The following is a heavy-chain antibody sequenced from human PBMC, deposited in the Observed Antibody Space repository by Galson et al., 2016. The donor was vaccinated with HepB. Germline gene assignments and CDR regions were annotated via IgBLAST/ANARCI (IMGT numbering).Heavy chain of an antibody. J-gene: IGHJ5*02. CDR3: AYYIVVVEAATRVEWFDP. CDR1: GFSLSTSGVG. Sequence: PALVKPTQTLTLTCTFSGFSLSTSGVGVGWIRQPPGKALEWLALIYWDDDKRHRPSRESRLTITKDTSKNQVVLTMTNMDPVDTATNYCAYYIVVVEAATRVEWFDPWGQGTLVTVSS. V-gene: IGHV2-5*02. CDR2: IYWDDDK. D-gene: IGHD2-15*01.